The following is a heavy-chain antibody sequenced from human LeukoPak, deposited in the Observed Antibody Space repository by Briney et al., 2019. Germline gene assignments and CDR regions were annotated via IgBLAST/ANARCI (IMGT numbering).Heavy chain of an antibody. J-gene: IGHJ4*02. V-gene: IGHV3-21*01. D-gene: IGHD2-2*01. CDR1: GFTFSSYS. CDR2: ISSSSSYI. Sequence: PGGSLRLSCAASGFTFSSYSMNWVRQAPGKGLEWVSSISSSSSYIYYADSVKGRFTISRDNAKNSLYLQMNSLRAEDTAVYYCAGRAYCSSTSCAFDYWGQGTLVTVSS. CDR3: AGRAYCSSTSCAFDY.